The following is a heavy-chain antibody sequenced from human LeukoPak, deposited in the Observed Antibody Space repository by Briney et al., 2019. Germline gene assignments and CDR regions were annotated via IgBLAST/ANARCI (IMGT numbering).Heavy chain of an antibody. CDR3: ARGGGFYGSGTTHFDY. CDR2: IFHSGTT. D-gene: IGHD3-10*01. Sequence: SQTLSLTCDVSGASIKSGAYSWSWIRQPLGKGLEWVGYIFHSGTTSYNPSLKSRVTLSIDRSRNQFSLRLSSVTAADTAVYYCARGGGFYGSGTTHFDYWGQGTLVTIS. CDR1: GASIKSGAYS. J-gene: IGHJ4*02. V-gene: IGHV4-30-2*01.